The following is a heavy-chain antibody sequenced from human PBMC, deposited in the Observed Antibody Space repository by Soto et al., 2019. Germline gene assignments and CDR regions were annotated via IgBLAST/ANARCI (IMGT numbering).Heavy chain of an antibody. D-gene: IGHD5-18*01. CDR3: AGRRGLYRYGPRGGGWYFDL. CDR2: IIPIFGTA. CDR1: GGTFSSYA. J-gene: IGHJ2*01. V-gene: IGHV1-69*01. Sequence: QVQLVQSGAEVKKPGSSVKVSCKASGGTFSSYASSWVRQAPGQGLEWMGGIIPIFGTANYAQKFQGRVTISADESTSTAYMELSSMRSEDTAVYYCAGRRGLYRYGPRGGGWYFDLWGRGTLVTVSS.